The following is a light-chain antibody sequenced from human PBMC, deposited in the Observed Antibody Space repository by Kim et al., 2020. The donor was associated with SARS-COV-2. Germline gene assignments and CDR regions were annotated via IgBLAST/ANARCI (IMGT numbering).Light chain of an antibody. CDR2: GQN. CDR3: KSRDSSTNHLVI. Sequence: YASWYQQKPGQAPVLVIYGQNNRPSGIPDRFSGSSSRNTASLTITGAQAEDEADYYCKSRDSSTNHLVIFGGGTQLTVL. J-gene: IGLJ7*01. CDR1: Y. V-gene: IGLV3-19*01.